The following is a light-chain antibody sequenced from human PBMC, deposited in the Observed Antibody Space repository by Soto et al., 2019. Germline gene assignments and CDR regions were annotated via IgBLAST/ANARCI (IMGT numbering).Light chain of an antibody. CDR1: QSVFYSYNNNNY. Sequence: DIVLTQFPDSLAVSLGERATINCKSSQSVFYSYNNNNYLACYQLKPGLPPTLLIYWASTRESGVPDRFSGSGSGTDFTLTTICQQAEDVAGYYCPPYYYALTFGQGITVEFK. CDR3: PPYYYALT. V-gene: IGKV4-1*01. J-gene: IGKJ1*01. CDR2: WAS.